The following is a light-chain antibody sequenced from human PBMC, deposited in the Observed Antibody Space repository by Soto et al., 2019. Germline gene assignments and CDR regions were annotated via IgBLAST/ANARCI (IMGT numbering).Light chain of an antibody. CDR3: QQYNTWPRT. CDR1: QSISDN. V-gene: IGKV3-15*01. CDR2: GAS. J-gene: IGKJ1*01. Sequence: ERVMTTSPATLSVSPGERATLSCRASQSISDNLVWYQQKPGQAPRLLIYGASTRATGIPARYSGSGSGTEFCVTISSLQSEDFAVYYCQQYNTWPRTFGQGTRVEIK.